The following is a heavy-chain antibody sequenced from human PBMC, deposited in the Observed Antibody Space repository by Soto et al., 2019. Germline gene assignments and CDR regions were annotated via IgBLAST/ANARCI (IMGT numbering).Heavy chain of an antibody. J-gene: IGHJ6*02. D-gene: IGHD4-4*01. Sequence: SVTLSLPCTVSGGSVSGYHRSWIRQPPRKGLEWIGYNFYAGTTLSAPSLWSWSTTSGDTSNKQFIQKLRSVTSADTAIDYCAGHDVIARLQNGMGVWGQGPMVAVAS. CDR2: NFYAGTT. CDR1: GGSVSGYH. V-gene: IGHV4-59*02. CDR3: AGHDVIARLQNGMGV.